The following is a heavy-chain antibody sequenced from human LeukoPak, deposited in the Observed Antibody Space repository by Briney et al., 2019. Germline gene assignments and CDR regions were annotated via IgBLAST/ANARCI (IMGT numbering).Heavy chain of an antibody. CDR1: GGSISSRNW. D-gene: IGHD1-26*01. CDR2: ISRTGNI. Sequence: SGTLSLTCAVSGGSISSRNWWGWVRQPPGKGLEWIGEISRTGNIDYDPSVRSRATISLDKSKSQFSLRLASLTSADTAVYYCARGQGAADYWGQGILVIVSS. CDR3: ARGQGAADY. V-gene: IGHV4-4*02. J-gene: IGHJ4*02.